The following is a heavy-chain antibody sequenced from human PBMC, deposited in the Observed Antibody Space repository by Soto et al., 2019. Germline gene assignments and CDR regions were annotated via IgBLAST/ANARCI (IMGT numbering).Heavy chain of an antibody. CDR2: FFRSGNT. V-gene: IGHV4-38-2*02. J-gene: IGHJ4*02. CDR1: GNSISNAYY. CDR3: ARDRGIRLRRIDN. Sequence: PSETLSLAYEVSGNSISNAYYWAWIRQPPGKGLEWIGSFFRSGNTYYNPSLESRVTISADTSRNQFSLKVRSVTVADTAAYYCARDRGIRLRRIDNWGQGTLVTDSP. D-gene: IGHD5-12*01.